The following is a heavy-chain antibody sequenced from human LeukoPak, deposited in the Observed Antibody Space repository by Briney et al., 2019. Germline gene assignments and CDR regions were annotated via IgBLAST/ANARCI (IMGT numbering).Heavy chain of an antibody. Sequence: GGSLRLSCAASGFTFSSYGMHWVRQAPGKGLEWVAVISYDGSNKYYADSVKGRFTISRDNSKNTLYLQMNSLRAEDTAVYYCAREYYYGSGTSYYYYGMDVWGQGTTVTVSS. J-gene: IGHJ6*02. V-gene: IGHV3-30*03. D-gene: IGHD3-10*01. CDR3: AREYYYGSGTSYYYYGMDV. CDR2: ISYDGSNK. CDR1: GFTFSSYG.